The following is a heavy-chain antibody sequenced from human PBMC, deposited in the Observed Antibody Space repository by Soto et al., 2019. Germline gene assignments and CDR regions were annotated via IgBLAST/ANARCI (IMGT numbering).Heavy chain of an antibody. CDR1: GGSFSGYY. Sequence: PSETLSLTCAVYGGSFSGYYWSWFRQPPGKGLEWIGELWPSGGANYNPSLKDRVTISVDKSNNRPSLKLTSMTAADTAIYYCARCLHCSNGGHFDPWGQGTLVTVSS. CDR2: LWPSGGA. CDR3: ARCLHCSNGGHFDP. J-gene: IGHJ5*02. V-gene: IGHV4-34*01. D-gene: IGHD2-8*01.